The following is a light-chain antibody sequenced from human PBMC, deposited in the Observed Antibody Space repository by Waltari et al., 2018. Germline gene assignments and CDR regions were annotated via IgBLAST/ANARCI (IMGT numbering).Light chain of an antibody. J-gene: IGLJ3*02. CDR2: EVS. V-gene: IGLV2-14*01. CDR1: ARAVGDDAS. CDR3: CSHTGIDTWV. Sequence: QAALTQPASVSGSLGQSITISCTGTARAVGDDASVSGYQQFPGEAPRLIIYEVSNRPSRISSRFYGSKSANTASLTISGLQPDDEADYFCCSHTGIDTWVFGGGTTLTVL.